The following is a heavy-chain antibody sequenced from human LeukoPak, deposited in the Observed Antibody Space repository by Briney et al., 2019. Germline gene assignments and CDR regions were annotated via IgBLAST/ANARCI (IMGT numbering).Heavy chain of an antibody. CDR3: VRDNSRDGYNYYFDS. V-gene: IGHV4-4*07. CDR2: IYTSGST. CDR1: GGSISSYY. D-gene: IGHD5-24*01. J-gene: IGHJ4*02. Sequence: SETLSLTCTVSGGSISSYYWSWIRQPAGKGLEWIGLIYTSGSTNYNPSLKSRITMSVDTSKSQFSLKLSSVTAADTAVYYCVRDNSRDGYNYYFDSWGQGTLVIVSS.